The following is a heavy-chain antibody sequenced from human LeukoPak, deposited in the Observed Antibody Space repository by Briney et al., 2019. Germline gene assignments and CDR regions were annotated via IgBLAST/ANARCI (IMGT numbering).Heavy chain of an antibody. CDR3: AKDQRGDILTGSPFDS. J-gene: IGHJ4*02. V-gene: IGHV3-30*18. D-gene: IGHD3-9*01. CDR1: GFTFSRYG. Sequence: GGSLRLSCTASGFTFSRYGIHWVRQAPGRGLEWVALMSYDENNDYYADSVKGRFTISRDNSKNTLYLQMNNLRAEDTAVYFCAKDQRGDILTGSPFDSWGQGTLVTVSS. CDR2: MSYDENND.